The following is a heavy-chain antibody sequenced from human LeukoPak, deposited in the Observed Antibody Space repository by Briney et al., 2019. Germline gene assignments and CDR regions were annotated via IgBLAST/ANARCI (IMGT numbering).Heavy chain of an antibody. Sequence: PGGSLRLSCAASGFPFTTYAMSWVRQAPGKGLEWVSLIYASGITFQADSVKGRFTITRDTSKNTVFLEINSLRAEDTAVYYCARGAWFGELGLDYWGQGTLVTVSS. CDR2: IYASGIT. D-gene: IGHD3-10*01. V-gene: IGHV3-23*05. J-gene: IGHJ4*02. CDR3: ARGAWFGELGLDY. CDR1: GFPFTTYA.